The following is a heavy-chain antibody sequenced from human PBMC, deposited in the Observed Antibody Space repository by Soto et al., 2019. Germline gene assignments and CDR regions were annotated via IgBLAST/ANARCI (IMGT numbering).Heavy chain of an antibody. CDR3: ARAIRTVTFDY. CDR2: IYYSGST. CDR1: GGSISSGGYY. J-gene: IGHJ4*02. D-gene: IGHD4-4*01. Sequence: ASETLSLTCTVSGGSISSGGYYWSWIRQHPGKGLEWIGYIYYSGSTYYNPSLKSRVTISVDTSKNQFSLKLSSVTAADTAVYYCARAIRTVTFDYCGQRTLVTVSS. V-gene: IGHV4-31*03.